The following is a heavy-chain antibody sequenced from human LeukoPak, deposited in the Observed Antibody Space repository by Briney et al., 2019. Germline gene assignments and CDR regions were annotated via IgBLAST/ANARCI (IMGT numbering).Heavy chain of an antibody. Sequence: GGSLRLSCAASGFTFSSYAMHWVRQAPGKGLEWVAVISYDGSNKYYADSVKGRFTISRDNAKNSLYLQMNSLRAEDTALYYCAKDIGAVTGRGFDYWGQGTLVTVSS. D-gene: IGHD6-19*01. CDR3: AKDIGAVTGRGFDY. CDR2: ISYDGSNK. CDR1: GFTFSSYA. J-gene: IGHJ4*02. V-gene: IGHV3-30-3*01.